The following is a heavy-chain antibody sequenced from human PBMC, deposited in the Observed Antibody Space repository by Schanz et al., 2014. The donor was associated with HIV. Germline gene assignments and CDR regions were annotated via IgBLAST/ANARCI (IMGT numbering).Heavy chain of an antibody. J-gene: IGHJ6*02. V-gene: IGHV3-72*01. CDR1: GFIFSDQD. D-gene: IGHD5-18*01. CDR3: RGYRFCSFVSF. Sequence: EVQVVESGGGLVQPGGSLRLSGTTSGFIFSDQDRGWVRQAPGKGLEWVARSRVKSDSYATEYAASVTGRFTISRDDSKNSVYLQMNSLNIEDTAVYYCRGYRFCSFVSFWLQGTTVTVS. CDR2: SRVKSDSYAT.